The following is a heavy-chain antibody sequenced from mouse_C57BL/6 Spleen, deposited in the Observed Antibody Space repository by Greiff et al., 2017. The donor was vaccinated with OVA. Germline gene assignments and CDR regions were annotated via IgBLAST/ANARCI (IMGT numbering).Heavy chain of an antibody. D-gene: IGHD2-4*01. CDR1: GYTFTDYE. V-gene: IGHV1-15*01. CDR3: TKEGYYDYGDGAWFAY. CDR2: IDPETGGT. J-gene: IGHJ3*01. Sequence: QVQLKQSGAELVRPGASVTLSCKASGYTFTDYEMHWVKQTPVHGLEWIGAIDPETGGTAYNQKFKGKAILTADKSSSTAYMELRSLTSEDSAVYYCTKEGYYDYGDGAWFAYWGQGTLVTVSA.